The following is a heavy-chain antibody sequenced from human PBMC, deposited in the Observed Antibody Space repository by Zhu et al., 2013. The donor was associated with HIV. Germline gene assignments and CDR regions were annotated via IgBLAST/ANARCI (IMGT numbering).Heavy chain of an antibody. Sequence: QVQLVQSGAEVKKPGASVKVSCKASGYTFTGYYMHWVRQAPGQGLEWMGWINPNSGGTNYAQKFQGRVTMTRDTSISTAYMELSRLRSDDTAVYYCARDPPPYYYDSSGYYDDYWGQGTLVTVSS. CDR3: ARDPPPYYYDSSGYYDDY. V-gene: IGHV1-2*02. CDR2: INPNSGGT. J-gene: IGHJ4*02. D-gene: IGHD3-22*01. CDR1: GYTFTGYY.